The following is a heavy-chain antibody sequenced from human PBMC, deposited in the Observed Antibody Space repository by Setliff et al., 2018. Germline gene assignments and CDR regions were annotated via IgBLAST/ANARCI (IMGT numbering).Heavy chain of an antibody. CDR1: GYTFNNYG. J-gene: IGHJ4*02. Sequence: ASVKVSCKASGYTFNNYGIIWVRQAPGQGPEWMGWISAYSGETNYAQGFQGRVTMTTDTPTSTAYMELRSLTSDDTAVYYCARGQTLRHFDWPTAFDYWGRGTLVTVSS. CDR3: ARGQTLRHFDWPTAFDY. CDR2: ISAYSGET. D-gene: IGHD3-9*01. V-gene: IGHV1-18*01.